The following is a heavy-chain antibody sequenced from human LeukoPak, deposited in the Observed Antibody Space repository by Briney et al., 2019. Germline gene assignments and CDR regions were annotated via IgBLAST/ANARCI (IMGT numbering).Heavy chain of an antibody. CDR3: ARVTVSWGRPYYFDY. D-gene: IGHD3-16*01. Sequence: PSETLSLTCAVYGGSFSGYYWSWIRQPPGKGLEWIGEINHSGSTNYNPSLKSRVTISVDTSKNQSSLKLSSVTAADTAVYYCARVTVSWGRPYYFDYWGQGTLVTVSS. CDR2: INHSGST. V-gene: IGHV4-34*01. CDR1: GGSFSGYY. J-gene: IGHJ4*02.